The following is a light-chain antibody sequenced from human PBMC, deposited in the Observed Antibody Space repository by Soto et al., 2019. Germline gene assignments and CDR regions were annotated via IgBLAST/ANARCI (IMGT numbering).Light chain of an antibody. CDR2: GNS. Sequence: QSVLTQPSSVSGAPGQRVTISCTGSSSNIGAGYDVHWYHQLPGTAPKLLIYGNSNRPSGVPDRFSGSKSGTSASLAITGLQAEDEADYYCQSYDISLSGSVFGGGTKLTVL. CDR1: SSNIGAGYD. CDR3: QSYDISLSGSV. J-gene: IGLJ3*02. V-gene: IGLV1-40*01.